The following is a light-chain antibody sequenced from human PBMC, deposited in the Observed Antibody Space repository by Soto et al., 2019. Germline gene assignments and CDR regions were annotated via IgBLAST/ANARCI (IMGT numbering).Light chain of an antibody. CDR2: QTS. J-gene: IGKJ1*01. CDR3: HQQQSSTRT. CDR1: QYINTR. V-gene: IGKV3-11*01. Sequence: IVLTQSPATLSSFPADTPTLSCRASQYINTRLAWYHHIPGQAPRLLIYQTSLRAAGIPARFSASGSGTDFTLTISEVKTEDWALYDRHQQQSSTRTFGQGTKVDIK.